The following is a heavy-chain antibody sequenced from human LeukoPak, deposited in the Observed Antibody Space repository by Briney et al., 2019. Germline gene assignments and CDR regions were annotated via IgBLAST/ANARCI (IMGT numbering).Heavy chain of an antibody. V-gene: IGHV3-48*01. CDR1: GFTFSSYS. CDR2: ISSSSSTI. CDR3: AKWSPSSSWYQIDY. Sequence: HPGGSLRLSCAASGFTFSSYSMNWVRQAPGKGLEWVSYISSSSSTIYYTDSVKGRFTISRDNAKNSLYLQMNSLRAEDTAVYYCAKWSPSSSWYQIDYWGQGTLVTVSS. D-gene: IGHD6-13*01. J-gene: IGHJ4*02.